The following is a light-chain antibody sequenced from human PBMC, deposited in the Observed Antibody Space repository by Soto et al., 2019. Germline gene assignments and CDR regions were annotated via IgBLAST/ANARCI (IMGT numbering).Light chain of an antibody. CDR2: KAS. CDR1: QSISSW. Sequence: DIQMTQSPSTLSASVGDRVTITCRASQSISSWLAWYQQKPGKAPNLLIYKASTLGSGVPSRFSGGESGTEFTLTISSLQPDDFATYYCQQHSSSSPYSFGQGTKLEIK. CDR3: QQHSSSSPYS. V-gene: IGKV1-5*03. J-gene: IGKJ2*03.